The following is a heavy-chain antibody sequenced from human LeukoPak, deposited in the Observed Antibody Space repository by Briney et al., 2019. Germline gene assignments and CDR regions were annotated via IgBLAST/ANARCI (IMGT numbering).Heavy chain of an antibody. Sequence: PGGSLRLSCAASGFTFSSYGMHWVRQAPGKGLEWVAFIRYDGSNKYYADSVKGRFTISRDNSKNTLYLQMNSLRAEDTAVYYCAHEYCSGGSCSCWFDPWGQGTLVTVSS. J-gene: IGHJ5*02. CDR3: AHEYCSGGSCSCWFDP. CDR1: GFTFSSYG. CDR2: IRYDGSNK. D-gene: IGHD2-15*01. V-gene: IGHV3-30*02.